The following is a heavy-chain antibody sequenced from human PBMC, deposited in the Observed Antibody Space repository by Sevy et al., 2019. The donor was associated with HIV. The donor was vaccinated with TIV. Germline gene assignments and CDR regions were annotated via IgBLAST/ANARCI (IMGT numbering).Heavy chain of an antibody. CDR2: IKYDGSEE. CDR3: ATPFTGRFDS. J-gene: IGHJ4*02. CDR1: GLTFSYYW. Sequence: GGSLRLSCAASGLTFSYYWMSWVRQAPGKGLEWVAIIKYDGSEEYYVDSVKGRFTITRDNAENSLSLQMNSLRAEDTAIYYCATPFTGRFDSWGQGTLVTVSS. V-gene: IGHV3-7*03. D-gene: IGHD1-1*01.